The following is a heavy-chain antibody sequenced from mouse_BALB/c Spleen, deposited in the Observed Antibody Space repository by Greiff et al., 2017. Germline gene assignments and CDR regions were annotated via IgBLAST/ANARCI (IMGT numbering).Heavy chain of an antibody. Sequence: DVKLVESGGGLVKLGGSLKLSCAASGFTFSSYYMSWVRQTPEKRLEWVATISDGGSYTYYPDSVKGRFTISRDNAKNNLYLQMSSLKSEDTAMYYCARDLDGNYDYYAMDYWGQGTSVTVSS. V-gene: IGHV5-4*02. D-gene: IGHD2-1*01. CDR3: ARDLDGNYDYYAMDY. CDR2: ISDGGSYT. J-gene: IGHJ4*01. CDR1: GFTFSSYY.